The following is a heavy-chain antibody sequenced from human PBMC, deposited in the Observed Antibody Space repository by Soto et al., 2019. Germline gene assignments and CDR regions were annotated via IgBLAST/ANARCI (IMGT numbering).Heavy chain of an antibody. D-gene: IGHD2-21*02. V-gene: IGHV4-59*08. CDR3: ARRGDWDYYFDY. J-gene: IGHJ4*02. CDR1: GGSISSYY. CDR2: IYYSGST. Sequence: SETPSLTCTVSGGSISSYYWSWIRQPPGKGLEWIGYIYYSGSTNYNPSLKSRVTISVDTSKNQFSLKLSSVTAADTAVYYCARRGDWDYYFDYWGQGTLVTVSS.